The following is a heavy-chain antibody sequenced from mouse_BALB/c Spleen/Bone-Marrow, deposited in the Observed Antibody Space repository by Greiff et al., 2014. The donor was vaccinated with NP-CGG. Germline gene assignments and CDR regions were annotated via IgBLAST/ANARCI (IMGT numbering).Heavy chain of an antibody. CDR1: GYAFSSSW. CDR3: ARSAYYGSSYSAMDY. V-gene: IGHV1-82*01. CDR2: IYPGDGDT. D-gene: IGHD1-1*01. Sequence: LQESGPELVKPGASVKISCTGSGYAFSSSWMNWVKQRPGQGLEWIGRIYPGDGDTNSNGRFKGKATLTADRSSNTAYMQLSSLTSVDSAVYFCARSAYYGSSYSAMDYWGQGTSVTVSS. J-gene: IGHJ4*01.